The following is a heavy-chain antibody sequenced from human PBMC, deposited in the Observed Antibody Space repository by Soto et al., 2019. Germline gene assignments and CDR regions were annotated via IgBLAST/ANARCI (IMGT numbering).Heavy chain of an antibody. V-gene: IGHV4-61*01. CDR2: TFHSGRT. CDR3: ARDLSNSNGMDV. Sequence: QVQLQESGPGLVKPSETLSLTCTVSGGSVSSGSYYWTWIRQPPGRGLEWIGYTFHSGRTNYNPSLKSRVTILVDTSRNRFSLRLSSVTAADSAVYYCARDLSNSNGMDVWGQGTTVTVSS. D-gene: IGHD2-2*01. CDR1: GGSVSSGSYY. J-gene: IGHJ6*02.